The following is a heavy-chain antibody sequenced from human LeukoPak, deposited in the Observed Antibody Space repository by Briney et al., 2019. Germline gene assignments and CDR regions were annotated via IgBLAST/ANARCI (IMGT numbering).Heavy chain of an antibody. D-gene: IGHD2-15*01. CDR3: ARVRSWTRYFDY. CDR1: GGSISSSSYY. V-gene: IGHV4-39*07. Sequence: SETLSLTCTVSGGSISSSSYYWGWIRQPPGKGLEWIGSIYYSGSTYYNPSLKSRVTISVDTSKNQFSLKLSSVTAADTAVYYCARVRSWTRYFDYWGQGTLVTVSS. CDR2: IYYSGST. J-gene: IGHJ4*02.